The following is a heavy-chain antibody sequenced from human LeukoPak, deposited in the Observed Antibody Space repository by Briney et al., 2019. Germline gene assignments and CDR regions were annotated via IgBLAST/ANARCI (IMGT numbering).Heavy chain of an antibody. V-gene: IGHV3-23*01. D-gene: IGHD2-8*02. CDR1: GDSISSSY. CDR2: IFPSGGEI. Sequence: GTLSLTCGVSGDSISSSYWWSWVRQTPGKGLEWVSSIFPSGGEIHYADSVRGRFTISRDNSKSTLSLQMNSLRAEDTAIYYCATYRQVLLPFESWGQGTLVTVSS. J-gene: IGHJ4*02. CDR3: ATYRQVLLPFES.